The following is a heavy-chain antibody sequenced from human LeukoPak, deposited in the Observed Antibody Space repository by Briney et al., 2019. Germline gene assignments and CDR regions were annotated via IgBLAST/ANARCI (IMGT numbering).Heavy chain of an antibody. V-gene: IGHV3-23*01. J-gene: IGHJ5*02. CDR1: GFTFKNYA. Sequence: GGSLRLSCAASGFTFKNYAMNWVRQAPGKGLEWVSVISGSGDTTFYADSVQGRFTISRDNAKNTLYLQMTSLRAEDTALYYCVLCSGGSCYHNWFDPWGQGTMVSVSS. CDR3: VLCSGGSCYHNWFDP. D-gene: IGHD2-15*01. CDR2: ISGSGDTT.